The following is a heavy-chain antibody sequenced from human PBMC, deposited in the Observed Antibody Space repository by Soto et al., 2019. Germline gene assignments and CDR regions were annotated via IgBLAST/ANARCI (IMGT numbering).Heavy chain of an antibody. J-gene: IGHJ6*02. Sequence: SETLSLTCAVSGGSISSSNWWSWVRQPPGKGLEWIGEIYHSGSTNYNPSLKSRVTISVDKSKNQFSLKLSSVTAADTAVYYCAREDCSSTSCPDGMDVWGQGTTVTVSS. V-gene: IGHV4-4*02. CDR1: GGSISSSNW. CDR2: IYHSGST. D-gene: IGHD2-2*01. CDR3: AREDCSSTSCPDGMDV.